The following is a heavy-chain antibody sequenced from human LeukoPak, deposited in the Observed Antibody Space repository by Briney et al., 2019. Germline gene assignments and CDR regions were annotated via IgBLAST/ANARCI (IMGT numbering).Heavy chain of an antibody. CDR1: GGSISSSSYY. J-gene: IGHJ3*02. CDR2: IYYSGST. D-gene: IGHD3-10*01. V-gene: IGHV4-39*01. Sequence: SETLSLTCTVSGGSISSSSYYWGWIRQPPGKGLEWIGSIYYSGSTYYNPSLKSRVTISVDTSKNQFSLKLSSVTAADTAVYYCARHSNYYGSGSYYPRADAFDIWGQGTMATVSS. CDR3: ARHSNYYGSGSYYPRADAFDI.